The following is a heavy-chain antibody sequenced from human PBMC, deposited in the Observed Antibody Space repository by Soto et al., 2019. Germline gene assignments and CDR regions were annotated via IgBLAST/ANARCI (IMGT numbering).Heavy chain of an antibody. V-gene: IGHV4-59*08. D-gene: IGHD6-19*01. CDR3: VRRQYSSGRDY. CDR1: GDSMNNDY. J-gene: IGHJ4*02. Sequence: QVQLQESGPGLVKPSETLSLTCTVSGDSMNNDYWSWIRQPPGKGLEWIGFMYDSGRTNYNPSLKNRVTISTDASKKQVSLKLSSVTAADTAMYYCVRRQYSSGRDYWGQGSLVTVSS. CDR2: MYDSGRT.